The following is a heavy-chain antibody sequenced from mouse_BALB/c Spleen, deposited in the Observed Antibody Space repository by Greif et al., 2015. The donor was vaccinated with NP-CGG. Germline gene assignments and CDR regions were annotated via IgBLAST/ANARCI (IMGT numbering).Heavy chain of an antibody. V-gene: IGHV10-1*02. CDR1: GFTFNTYA. CDR2: IRSKSNNYAT. CDR3: VRHVDFDY. Sequence: EVKLKESGGGLVQPKGSLKLSCAASGFTFNTYAMNWVRQAPGKGLEWVARIRSKSNNYATYYADSVEDRFTISRDDSQCMLYLQMNNLKTEDTAMYYSVRHVDFDYWGQGTTLTVSS. J-gene: IGHJ2*01.